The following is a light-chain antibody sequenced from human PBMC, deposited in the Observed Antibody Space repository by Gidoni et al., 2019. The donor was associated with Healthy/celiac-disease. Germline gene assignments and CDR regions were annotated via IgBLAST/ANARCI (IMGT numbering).Light chain of an antibody. V-gene: IGKV1-33*01. CDR3: QQYDNLLRLT. CDR2: DAS. CDR1: QDISNY. J-gene: IGKJ4*01. Sequence: DSQMTQSPSSLSASVGDRVTITCQASQDISNYLNLYQQKPGKAPKLLIYDASNLETGVPSRFSGSGSGTDFTFTISSLQPEDIATYYCQQYDNLLRLTFXGXTKVEIK.